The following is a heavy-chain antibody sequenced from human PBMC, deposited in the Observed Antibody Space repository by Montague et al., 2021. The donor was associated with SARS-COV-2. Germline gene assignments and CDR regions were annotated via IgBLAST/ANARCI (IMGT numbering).Heavy chain of an antibody. Sequence: SLRLSCAASGFTFSTYNMNWVRQIPGKGLEWLSYISSGSGAIFYXXAFKGRFTVSRDNAKNSLFLQMNSLRAEDTAVYYCARDQLIRGVPAFDMWGQGTMVTVSS. CDR1: GFTFSTYN. D-gene: IGHD3-10*01. CDR3: ARDQLIRGVPAFDM. V-gene: IGHV3-48*04. J-gene: IGHJ3*02. CDR2: ISSGSGAI.